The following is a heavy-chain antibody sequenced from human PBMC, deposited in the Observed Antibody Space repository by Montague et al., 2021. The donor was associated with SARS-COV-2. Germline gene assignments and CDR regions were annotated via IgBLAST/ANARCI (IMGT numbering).Heavy chain of an antibody. D-gene: IGHD4-23*01. CDR2: INHSGST. CDR3: AGELLTTVVTQGNISYYYYGMDV. V-gene: IGHV4-34*01. J-gene: IGHJ6*02. Sequence: SETLSLTCAVYGGSFSGYYWSWIRQPPGKELEWIGEINHSGSTNYDPSLKSRVTISVDTSKNQFSLKLSSVTAADTAVYYCAGELLTTVVTQGNISYYYYGMDVWGQGTPVTVSS. CDR1: GGSFSGYY.